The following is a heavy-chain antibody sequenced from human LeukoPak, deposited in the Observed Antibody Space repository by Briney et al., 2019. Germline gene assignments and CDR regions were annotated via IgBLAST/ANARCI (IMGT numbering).Heavy chain of an antibody. J-gene: IGHJ6*03. D-gene: IGHD5-18*01. CDR3: ARDLAGYSYAYYYYMDV. CDR1: GGSLSNYY. V-gene: IGHV4-59*12. Sequence: SETLSLTCTVSGGSLSNYYWSWIRQPPGKGLEWIGYIFYSGSTNYNPSLKSRVTMSVDTSKNQFSLKLSSVTAADTAVYYCARDLAGYSYAYYYYMDVWGKGTTVTISS. CDR2: IFYSGST.